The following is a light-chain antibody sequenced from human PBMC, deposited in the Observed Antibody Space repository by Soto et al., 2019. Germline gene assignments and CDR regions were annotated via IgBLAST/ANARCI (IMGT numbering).Light chain of an antibody. CDR3: QQYYSYPLLT. Sequence: AIRMTQSPSSFSASTGDRVTITCRASQGISSYLAWYQQKPGKAPKLLIYAASTLQSGVPSRFSCSGSATDFTLTISCLQAEDFATYYCQQYYSYPLLTFGGGTKVEIK. J-gene: IGKJ4*02. CDR1: QGISSY. CDR2: AAS. V-gene: IGKV1-8*01.